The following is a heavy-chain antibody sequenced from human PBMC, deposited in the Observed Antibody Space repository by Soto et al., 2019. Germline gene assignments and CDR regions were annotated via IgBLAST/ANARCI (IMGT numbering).Heavy chain of an antibody. J-gene: IGHJ3*02. CDR3: VRGNDYKSSTFDI. D-gene: IGHD3-16*01. V-gene: IGHV4-59*01. Sequence: QVQLQESGPGLVKPLETVSLTCTVSGGSLIDDYWNWIRQPPGKGLEWIGYVYYSGSTNYNPSLKSRVTISLDTSTKQFSLKLISVTAADTAVYYCVRGNDYKSSTFDIWGHGTMVSVSS. CDR2: VYYSGST. CDR1: GGSLIDDY.